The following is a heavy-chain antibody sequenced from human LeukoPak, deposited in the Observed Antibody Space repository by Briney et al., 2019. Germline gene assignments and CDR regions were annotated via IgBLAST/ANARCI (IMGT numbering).Heavy chain of an antibody. J-gene: IGHJ4*02. CDR2: ISSSGSTI. D-gene: IGHD2-15*01. V-gene: IGHV3-11*04. CDR3: ARDLGYCSGGSCYSGNFDY. CDR1: GFTFSDYY. Sequence: KPGGYLRLSCAASGFTFSDYYMSWIRQAPGKGLEWVSYISSSGSTIYYADSVKGRFTISRDNAKNSLYLQMNSLRAEDTAVYYCARDLGYCSGGSCYSGNFDYWGQGTLVTVSS.